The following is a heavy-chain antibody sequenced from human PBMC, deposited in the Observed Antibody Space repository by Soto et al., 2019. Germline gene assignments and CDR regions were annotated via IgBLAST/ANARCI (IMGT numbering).Heavy chain of an antibody. Sequence: HPGGSLRLSCSASGFTFSSYAMHWVRQAPGKGLEYVSAISSNGGSTYYADSVKGRFTISRDNSKNTLYLQMSSLRAEDTAVYYCVKDLYRCSGGSCIPAGAAFDTLGQGTMLTVSS. CDR1: GFTFSSYA. J-gene: IGHJ3*02. V-gene: IGHV3-64D*08. CDR2: ISSNGGST. D-gene: IGHD2-15*01. CDR3: VKDLYRCSGGSCIPAGAAFDT.